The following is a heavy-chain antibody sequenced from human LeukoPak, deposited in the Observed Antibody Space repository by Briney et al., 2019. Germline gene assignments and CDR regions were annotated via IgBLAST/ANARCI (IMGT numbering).Heavy chain of an antibody. Sequence: GGSLRLSCAVSRFTFSGYTMHWVRQAPGKGLEWLALISSDGRDTFYADSVKGRFTISRDNSKNTLYLQINSLRADDTAVYYCARDKSSQRPYFLDYWGQGTPVTVSS. J-gene: IGHJ4*02. D-gene: IGHD3-9*01. V-gene: IGHV3-30*04. CDR1: RFTFSGYT. CDR2: ISSDGRDT. CDR3: ARDKSSQRPYFLDY.